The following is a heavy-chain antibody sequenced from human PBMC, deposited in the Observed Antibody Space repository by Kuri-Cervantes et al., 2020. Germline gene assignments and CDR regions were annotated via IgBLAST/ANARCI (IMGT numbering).Heavy chain of an antibody. J-gene: IGHJ6*02. D-gene: IGHD2/OR15-2a*01. V-gene: IGHV1-18*04. CDR2: ISTYSTDT. Sequence: ASVKVSCKASGYTFTGYYMHWVRQAPGQGLEWMGWISTYSTDTVYARKFQGRVTISKDTSTSTVYMELWSLQSDDTAVYYCARADYFDVWGQGATVTVSS. CDR1: GYTFTGYY. CDR3: ARADYFDV.